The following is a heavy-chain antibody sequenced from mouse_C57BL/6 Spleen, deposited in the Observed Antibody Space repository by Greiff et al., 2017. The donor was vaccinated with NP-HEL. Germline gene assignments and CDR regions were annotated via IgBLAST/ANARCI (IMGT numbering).Heavy chain of an antibody. Sequence: EVKLMESGEGLVKPGGSLKLSCAASGFTFSSYAMSWVRQTPEKRLEWVAYISSGGDYIYYADTVKGRFTISRDNARNTLYLQMSSLKSEDTAMYYCTRDGSNYEFAYWGQGTLVTVSA. J-gene: IGHJ3*01. CDR2: ISSGGDYI. CDR3: TRDGSNYEFAY. CDR1: GFTFSSYA. V-gene: IGHV5-9-1*02. D-gene: IGHD2-5*01.